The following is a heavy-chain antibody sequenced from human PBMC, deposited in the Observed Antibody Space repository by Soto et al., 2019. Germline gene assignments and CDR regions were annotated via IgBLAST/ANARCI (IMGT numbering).Heavy chain of an antibody. CDR1: GGTFSNYA. V-gene: IGHV1-69*12. Sequence: QVQLVQSGAEVKKPGSSVKVSCKASGGTFSNYAITWVRQAPGQGLEWMGGIIPMFRTPNYAQKFQGRVTITADESTSTACMELNSLTSEDTAMYYCARDAGRHSYDVTGYYFDYWGQGTLVTVSS. CDR2: IIPMFRTP. J-gene: IGHJ4*02. D-gene: IGHD3-9*01. CDR3: ARDAGRHSYDVTGYYFDY.